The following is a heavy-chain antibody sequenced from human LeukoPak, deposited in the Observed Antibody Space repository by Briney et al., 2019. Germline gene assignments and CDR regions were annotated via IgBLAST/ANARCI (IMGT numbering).Heavy chain of an antibody. J-gene: IGHJ4*02. Sequence: PSETLSLTCAVSGYSIGSGYYWGWIRQPPGKGLEWVGSIYHSGSTYHNPSLKSRVTTPLDTSKNQFSLKLSSVTAADTAVYYCARHRLYDTTGYYYDFDYWGQGTLVTVSS. CDR2: IYHSGST. CDR1: GYSIGSGYY. D-gene: IGHD3-22*01. V-gene: IGHV4-38-2*01. CDR3: ARHRLYDTTGYYYDFDY.